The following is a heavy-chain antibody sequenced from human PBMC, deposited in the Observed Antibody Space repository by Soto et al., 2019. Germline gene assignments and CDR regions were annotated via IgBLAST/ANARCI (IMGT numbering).Heavy chain of an antibody. Sequence: SETLSLTCTVSGGSISSYYWSWIRQPPGKGLEWIGYIYYSGSTNYNPSLKSRVTISVDTSKNQFSLKLSSVTAGDTAVYYCARQRPYVSGGSCYPSYLDYWGQGTLVTVSS. V-gene: IGHV4-59*08. CDR3: ARQRPYVSGGSCYPSYLDY. CDR1: GGSISSYY. CDR2: IYYSGST. J-gene: IGHJ4*02. D-gene: IGHD2-15*01.